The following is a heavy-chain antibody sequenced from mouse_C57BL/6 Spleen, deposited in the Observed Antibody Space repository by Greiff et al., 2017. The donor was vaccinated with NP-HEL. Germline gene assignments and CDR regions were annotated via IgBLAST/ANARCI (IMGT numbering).Heavy chain of an antibody. CDR1: GFSLTSYG. J-gene: IGHJ1*03. V-gene: IGHV2-2*01. D-gene: IGHD2-14*01. Sequence: VQVVESGPGLVQPSQSLSITCTVSGFSLTSYGVHWVRQSPGKGLEWLGVIWSGGSTDYNAAFISRLSISKDNSKSQVFFKMNSLQADDTAIYYCARRGYPYWYFDVWGTGTTVTVSS. CDR3: ARRGYPYWYFDV. CDR2: IWSGGST.